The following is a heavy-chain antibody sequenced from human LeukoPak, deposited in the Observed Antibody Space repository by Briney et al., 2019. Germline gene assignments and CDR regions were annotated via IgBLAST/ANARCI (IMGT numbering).Heavy chain of an antibody. D-gene: IGHD2-2*01. Sequence: GGSLRLSCAASGFTFSTHWMHCVRQAPGKGLVWVSRINTDGSSTTYADSVKGRFTISRDNAKNTVYLQKNSLRAEDTAVYYCARDRGHAYFFDYWGRGALVTVSS. J-gene: IGHJ4*02. CDR3: ARDRGHAYFFDY. CDR2: INTDGSST. CDR1: GFTFSTHW. V-gene: IGHV3-74*01.